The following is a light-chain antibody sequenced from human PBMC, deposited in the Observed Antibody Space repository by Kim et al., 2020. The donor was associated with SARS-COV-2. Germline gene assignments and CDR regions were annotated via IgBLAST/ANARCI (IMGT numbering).Light chain of an antibody. CDR3: AVWDDSLSAWV. J-gene: IGLJ3*02. Sequence: ELTQPPSASGTPGQRVTISCSGSSSNIGSNYVYWYQQIPGTAPKLLIYRNNQGPSGVPDRFSGSKSGTSASLAISGLRSEDEADYYCAVWDDSLSAWVFGGGTQLTVL. CDR1: SSNIGSNY. CDR2: RNN. V-gene: IGLV1-47*01.